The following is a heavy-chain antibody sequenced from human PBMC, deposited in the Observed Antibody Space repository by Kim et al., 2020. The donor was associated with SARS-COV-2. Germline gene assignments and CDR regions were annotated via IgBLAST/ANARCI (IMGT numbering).Heavy chain of an antibody. V-gene: IGHV4-34*01. J-gene: IGHJ6*02. Sequence: LKSRVTISVDTSKNQFSLKRSSVTAADTAVYYCARSTTVTTFYYYYYGMDVWGQGTTVTVSS. CDR3: ARSTTVTTFYYYYYGMDV. D-gene: IGHD4-17*01.